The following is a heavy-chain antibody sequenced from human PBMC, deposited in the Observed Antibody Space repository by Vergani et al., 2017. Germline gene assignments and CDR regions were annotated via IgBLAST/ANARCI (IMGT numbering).Heavy chain of an antibody. CDR2: IYSGGST. CDR3: ARDDERYCSGGSCYAYYVMDV. V-gene: IGHV3-66*02. D-gene: IGHD2-15*01. J-gene: IGHJ6*02. Sequence: EVQLVESGGGLVQPGGSLRLSCAASGFTVSSNYMSWVRQAPGKGLEWVSVIYSGGSTYYADSVKGRFTISRDNAKNTLYLQMNSLRAEDTAVYYCARDDERYCSGGSCYAYYVMDVWGQGTTVTVS. CDR1: GFTVSSNY.